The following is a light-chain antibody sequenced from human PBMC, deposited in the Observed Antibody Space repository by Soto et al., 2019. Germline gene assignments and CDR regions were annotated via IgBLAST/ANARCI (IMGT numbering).Light chain of an antibody. CDR3: SSYTSNDTPV. CDR1: SSDVGRYNF. Sequence: QSVLTQPASVSGSPGQSITISCIGTSSDVGRYNFVSWYQQHPGKAPRLMIYEVSYRPSGVSNRFSGSKSGNTASLTISGLQAEDEADYYCSSYTSNDTPVFGGGTKLTVL. J-gene: IGLJ2*01. V-gene: IGLV2-14*01. CDR2: EVS.